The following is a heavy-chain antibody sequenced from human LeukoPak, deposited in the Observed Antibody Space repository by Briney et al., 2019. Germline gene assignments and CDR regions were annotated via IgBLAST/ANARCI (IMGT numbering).Heavy chain of an antibody. Sequence: GGSLRLSCAASGFTFSSSAMSWVRQAPGKGLEWVSALSGSGSSTYYADSVKGRFTIFRDNSKSTLYLQMNSLRAEDTAVYYCAKIGSYSVLGAYYFDSWGQGTLVTVSS. J-gene: IGHJ4*02. V-gene: IGHV3-23*01. CDR2: LSGSGSST. D-gene: IGHD1-26*01. CDR3: AKIGSYSVLGAYYFDS. CDR1: GFTFSSSA.